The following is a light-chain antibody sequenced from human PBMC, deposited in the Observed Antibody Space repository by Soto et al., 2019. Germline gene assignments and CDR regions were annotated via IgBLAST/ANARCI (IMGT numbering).Light chain of an antibody. CDR3: QQYSNWPFT. Sequence: EIVMTQSPATLSVSPGERVTLSCRASQSVGSTLAWYQQKPGQVPRLLIYGESSRATGIPTTFSGSGSGAEFTLTISSLQSEDFAIYYCQQYSNWPFTFGQGTKLEIK. V-gene: IGKV3-15*01. CDR1: QSVGST. CDR2: GES. J-gene: IGKJ2*01.